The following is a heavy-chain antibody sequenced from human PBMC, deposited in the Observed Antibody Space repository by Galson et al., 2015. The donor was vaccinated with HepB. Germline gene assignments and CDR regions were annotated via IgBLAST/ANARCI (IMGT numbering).Heavy chain of an antibody. J-gene: IGHJ4*02. V-gene: IGHV1-69*13. CDR2: IIPIFGTA. D-gene: IGHD6-13*01. Sequence: SVKVSCKASGGTFSSYAISWVRQAPGQGLEWMGGIIPIFGTANYAQKFQGRVTITADESTSTAYMELSSLRSEDTAVYYCARGGIAAAGLDYWGQGTLVTVSS. CDR1: GGTFSSYA. CDR3: ARGGIAAAGLDY.